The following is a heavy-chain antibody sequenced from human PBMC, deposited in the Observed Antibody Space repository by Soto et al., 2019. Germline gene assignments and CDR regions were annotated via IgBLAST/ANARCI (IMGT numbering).Heavy chain of an antibody. CDR1: GGSISSVGYF. V-gene: IGHV4-31*03. CDR3: VRDRITDRCFEF. CDR2: IYYSGNT. J-gene: IGHJ4*02. Sequence: PSETLSLTCSVSGGSISSVGYFWSWIRQHPGKGLEWIGYIYYSGNTYYNPSLKSRVTMSVDTSKNQFSLNLTSVTAADTAVYYCVRDRITDRCFEFWGQGTLVTVSS. D-gene: IGHD3-3*01.